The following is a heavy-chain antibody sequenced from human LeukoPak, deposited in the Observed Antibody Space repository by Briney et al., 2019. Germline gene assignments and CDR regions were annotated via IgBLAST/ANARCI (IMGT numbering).Heavy chain of an antibody. D-gene: IGHD6-19*01. CDR3: ARPIAVAGTADAFDI. CDR2: IYPGDSDT. V-gene: IGHV5-51*03. Sequence: KPGESLKISCKGSGYSFTSYWIGWVRQMPGKGLEWMGIIYPGDSDTRYSPSFQGQVTISADKSISTAYLQWSSLKASDTAMYYCARPIAVAGTADAFDIWGQGTTVTVSS. J-gene: IGHJ3*02. CDR1: GYSFTSYW.